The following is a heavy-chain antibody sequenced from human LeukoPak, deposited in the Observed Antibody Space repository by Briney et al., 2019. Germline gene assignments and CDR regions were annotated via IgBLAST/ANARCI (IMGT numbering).Heavy chain of an antibody. CDR1: GFTFSSYA. CDR3: AKGNRVSYYYYMDV. CDR2: ISGTGRTT. V-gene: IGHV3-23*01. D-gene: IGHD2/OR15-2a*01. J-gene: IGHJ6*03. Sequence: GGSLRLSCAASGFTFSSYAMSWVRQAPGKGLEWVSAISGTGRTTYYADSVKGRFTISRDDSKNTLFLQMSSLRAEDTAVYYCAKGNRVSYYYYMDVWGKGTTVTVSS.